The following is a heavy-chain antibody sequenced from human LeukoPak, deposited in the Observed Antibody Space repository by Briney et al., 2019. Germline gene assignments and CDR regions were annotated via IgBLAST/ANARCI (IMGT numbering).Heavy chain of an antibody. CDR1: GGSISSGGYY. V-gene: IGHV4-31*03. CDR2: IYYSGST. Sequence: SQTLSLTCTVSGGSISSGGYYWSWIRQHPGKGLEWIGYIYYSGSTYYNPSLKSRVTISVDTSKNQFSLKLSSVTAADTAVYYCARAGITMVRGVIIPSAFDIWGQGTMVTVS. D-gene: IGHD3-10*01. J-gene: IGHJ3*02. CDR3: ARAGITMVRGVIIPSAFDI.